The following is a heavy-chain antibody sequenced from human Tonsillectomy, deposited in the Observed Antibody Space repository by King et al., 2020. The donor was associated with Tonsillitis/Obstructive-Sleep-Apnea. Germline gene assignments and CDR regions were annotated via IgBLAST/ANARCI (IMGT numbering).Heavy chain of an antibody. CDR2: INHSGST. J-gene: IGHJ4*02. Sequence: VQLPQWGAGLLKPSETLSLTCAVYGGSFSGYYWSWLRQPPEKGLEWIGEINHSGSTNYNPSLKSRVTISIDTSKNQFSLNLSSVTAADTAVYYCARTTGDEDFWGQGTLVTVSS. D-gene: IGHD7-27*01. V-gene: IGHV4-34*01. CDR3: ARTTGDEDF. CDR1: GGSFSGYY.